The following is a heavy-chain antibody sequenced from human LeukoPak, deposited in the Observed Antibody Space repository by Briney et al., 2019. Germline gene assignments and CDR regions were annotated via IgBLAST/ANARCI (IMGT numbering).Heavy chain of an antibody. CDR2: INSDGSST. CDR1: GFTFSNYW. Sequence: GGSLRLSCAVSGFTFSNYWMYWVRQAPGKRLVWVARINSDGSSTTYADSVEGRFTISRDNTKSMLHLQMRSLRVDDSAVYFCTRTTTTADWYFDLWGRGTLVTVSS. V-gene: IGHV3-74*01. J-gene: IGHJ2*01. D-gene: IGHD1-1*01. CDR3: TRTTTTADWYFDL.